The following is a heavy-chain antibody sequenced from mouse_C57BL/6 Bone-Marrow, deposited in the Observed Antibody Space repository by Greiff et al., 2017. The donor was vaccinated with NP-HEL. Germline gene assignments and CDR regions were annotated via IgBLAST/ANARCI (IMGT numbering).Heavy chain of an antibody. CDR2: ISSGGDYI. J-gene: IGHJ3*01. Sequence: EVQGVESGEGLVKPGGSLKLSCAASGFTFSSYAMSWVRQTPEKRLEWVAYISSGGDYIYYADTVKGRFTISSDNARNTLYLQMSSLKSEDTAMYYCTRERGSSLAYWGQGTLVTVSA. CDR1: GFTFSSYA. D-gene: IGHD1-1*01. CDR3: TRERGSSLAY. V-gene: IGHV5-9-1*02.